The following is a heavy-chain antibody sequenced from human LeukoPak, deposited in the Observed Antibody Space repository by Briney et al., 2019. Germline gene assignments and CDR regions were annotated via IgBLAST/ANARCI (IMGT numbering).Heavy chain of an antibody. J-gene: IGHJ4*02. CDR1: GGSISSNNW. CDR2: IYHSGST. V-gene: IGHV4-4*02. Sequence: SGTLSLTCAVSGGSISSNNWWSWVRQPPGKGLEWIGEIYHSGSTNYNPSLKSRVAISVDKSENHISLKLTSVTAADTAVYYCAREGGPYRPLDYSGQGTLVTVAS. CDR3: AREGGPYRPLDY.